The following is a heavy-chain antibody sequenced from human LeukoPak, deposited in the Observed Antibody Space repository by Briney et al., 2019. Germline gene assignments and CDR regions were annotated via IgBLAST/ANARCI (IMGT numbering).Heavy chain of an antibody. Sequence: GGSLRLSCAASGFTFSSYGMHWVRQAPGKGLEWVAVISYDGSNKYYADSAKGRFTISRDNSKNTLYLQMNSLRAEDTAVYYCAKYRKRFQVVDAFDIWGQGTMVTVSS. CDR2: ISYDGSNK. CDR3: AKYRKRFQVVDAFDI. D-gene: IGHD1-1*01. CDR1: GFTFSSYG. V-gene: IGHV3-30*18. J-gene: IGHJ3*02.